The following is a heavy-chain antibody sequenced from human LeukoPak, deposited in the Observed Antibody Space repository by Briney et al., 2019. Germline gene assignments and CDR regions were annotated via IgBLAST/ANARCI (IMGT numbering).Heavy chain of an antibody. V-gene: IGHV1-3*01. J-gene: IGHJ4*02. Sequence: ASVKVSCKASGYTFTSYAMHWVRQAPGQRLEWMGWINAGNGNTKYSQKFQGRVTITRDTSASTAYMELSSLRSEDTAVYYCASSPGTIGAFDHWGQGTLVTVSS. CDR1: GYTFTSYA. D-gene: IGHD1-7*01. CDR3: ASSPGTIGAFDH. CDR2: INAGNGNT.